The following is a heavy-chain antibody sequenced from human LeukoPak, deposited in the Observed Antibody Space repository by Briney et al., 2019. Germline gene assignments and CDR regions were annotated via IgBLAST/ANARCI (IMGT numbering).Heavy chain of an antibody. CDR1: GGSISRSSYY. CDR3: ARDSGIAAAGYYFDQ. V-gene: IGHV4-39*07. J-gene: IGHJ4*02. CDR2: NYYSGST. D-gene: IGHD6-13*01. Sequence: SETLSLTCTVSGGSISRSSYYWGWIRQPPGKGLEWIVSNYYSGSTYYNPSLKSRVTTSVDTSKNQFSLKLTSVTAADTAVYFCARDSGIAAAGYYFDQWGQGTLVTVSS.